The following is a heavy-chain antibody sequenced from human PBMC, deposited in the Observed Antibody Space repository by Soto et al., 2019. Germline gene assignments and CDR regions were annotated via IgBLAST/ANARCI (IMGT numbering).Heavy chain of an antibody. CDR3: AKHRGFVAGPFDS. D-gene: IGHD6-19*01. CDR2: ISGNVGSTT. J-gene: IGHJ4*02. CDR1: GITFTNYA. V-gene: IGHV3-23*01. Sequence: EVQLLEPGGGLAKPGGSLRLSCAVSGITFTNYAMGWVRQAPGKGLEWVSGISGNVGSTTHYADSVKGRFTISRDNSKNILFLQMNSLRAEDTAVYYCAKHRGFVAGPFDSWGQGTLVIVSS.